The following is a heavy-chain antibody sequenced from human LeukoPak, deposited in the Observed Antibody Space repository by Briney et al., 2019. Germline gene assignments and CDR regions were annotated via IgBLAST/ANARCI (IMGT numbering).Heavy chain of an antibody. CDR3: ARDSITIFGVAHYYYSMDV. CDR1: GGSISSYY. Sequence: SETLSLTCTVSGGSISSYYWSWIRQPPGKGLEWIGYIYYSGSTNYNPSLKSRVTISVDTSKNQFSLKLSSVTAADTAVYYCARDSITIFGVAHYYYSMDVWGQGTTVTVSS. CDR2: IYYSGST. V-gene: IGHV4-59*01. J-gene: IGHJ6*02. D-gene: IGHD3-3*01.